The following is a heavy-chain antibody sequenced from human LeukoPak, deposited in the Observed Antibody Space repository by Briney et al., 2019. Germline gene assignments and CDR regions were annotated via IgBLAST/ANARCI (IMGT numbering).Heavy chain of an antibody. CDR2: ISGSGGST. D-gene: IGHD4-17*01. J-gene: IGHJ4*02. V-gene: IGHV3-23*01. CDR3: ARGHSRTDYVDLDY. Sequence: GGSLRLSCAASGFTFSSYAMSWVRQAPGKGLEWVSAISGSGGSTYYADSVKGRFTISRDNSKNTLYLQMNSLRAEDTAVYYCARGHSRTDYVDLDYWGQGTLATVSS. CDR1: GFTFSSYA.